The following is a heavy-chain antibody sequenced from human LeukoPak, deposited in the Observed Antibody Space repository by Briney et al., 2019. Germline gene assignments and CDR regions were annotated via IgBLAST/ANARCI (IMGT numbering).Heavy chain of an antibody. J-gene: IGHJ4*02. CDR1: GFTVSSNY. Sequence: GGSLRLSCAASGFTVSSNYMSWVRQAPGKGLEWVSVIYSGGSTYYADSVKGRFTISRDNSKNTLYLQMNSLRAEDTAVYYCAKDRYSSGSGGFDYWGQGTLVTVSS. D-gene: IGHD6-19*01. CDR2: IYSGGST. CDR3: AKDRYSSGSGGFDY. V-gene: IGHV3-53*01.